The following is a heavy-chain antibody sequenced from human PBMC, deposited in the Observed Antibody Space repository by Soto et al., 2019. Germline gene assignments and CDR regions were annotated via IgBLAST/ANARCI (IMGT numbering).Heavy chain of an antibody. CDR1: GGSISSSSYY. J-gene: IGHJ5*02. Sequence: SETLSLNCTVSGGSISSSSYYWGWIRQPPGKGLEWIGSIYYSGSTYYNPSLKSRVTISVDTSKNQFSLKLSSVTAADTAVYYCANLRRYYDFWSGANWFDPWGQGTLVTVSS. CDR2: IYYSGST. D-gene: IGHD3-3*01. V-gene: IGHV4-39*01. CDR3: ANLRRYYDFWSGANWFDP.